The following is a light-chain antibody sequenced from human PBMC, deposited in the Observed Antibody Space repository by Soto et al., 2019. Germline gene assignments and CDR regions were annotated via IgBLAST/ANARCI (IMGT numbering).Light chain of an antibody. CDR2: GAS. CDR1: QSVSSSY. Sequence: IVLTQSPGTLSLSTGERATLSCRASQSVSSSYLAWYQQKPGQAPRLLIYGASSRATGIPDRFSGSESGTDFTLTISRLEPEDFAVYYCQQYDSSPKTFGQGTRWIS. CDR3: QQYDSSPKT. V-gene: IGKV3-20*01. J-gene: IGKJ1*01.